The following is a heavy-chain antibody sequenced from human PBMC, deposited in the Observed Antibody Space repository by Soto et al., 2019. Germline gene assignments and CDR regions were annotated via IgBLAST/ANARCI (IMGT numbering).Heavy chain of an antibody. D-gene: IGHD6-6*01. Sequence: SETLSLTCTVSGGSISSYYWSWIRQPPGKGLEWIGYIYYSGSTNYNPSLKSRVTISVDTSKNQFSLKLSSVTAADTAVYYCARSGPWSIGGYMDVWGKGTTVTVSS. CDR1: GGSISSYY. J-gene: IGHJ6*03. V-gene: IGHV4-59*01. CDR3: ARSGPWSIGGYMDV. CDR2: IYYSGST.